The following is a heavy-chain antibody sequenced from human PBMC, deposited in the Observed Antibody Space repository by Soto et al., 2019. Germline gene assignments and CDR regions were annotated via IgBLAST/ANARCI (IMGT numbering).Heavy chain of an antibody. J-gene: IGHJ4*02. V-gene: IGHV1-69*13. Sequence: GASVKVSCKASGGTFSSYTISWVRQAPGQGLEWMGGIIPIFGTANYAQKFQGRVTITADESTSTAYMELSSLRSEDTAVYYCATGRGLNYYDSSGPFDYWGQGTLVTVSS. CDR2: IIPIFGTA. CDR1: GGTFSSYT. CDR3: ATGRGLNYYDSSGPFDY. D-gene: IGHD3-22*01.